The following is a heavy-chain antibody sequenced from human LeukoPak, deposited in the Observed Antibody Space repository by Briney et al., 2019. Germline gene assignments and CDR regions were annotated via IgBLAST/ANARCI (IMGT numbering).Heavy chain of an antibody. CDR2: IKQDGSEK. CDR3: ATVGGYSYGYNN. J-gene: IGHJ1*01. D-gene: IGHD5-18*01. Sequence: GGSLRLSCAASGFTFSSYWMSWVRQAPGKGLEWVASIKQDGSEKLYVASLKGRFTISRDNAKKSLYLQMNSLRAEDTAMYYCATVGGYSYGYNNWGQGTLVTVSS. CDR1: GFTFSSYW. V-gene: IGHV3-7*03.